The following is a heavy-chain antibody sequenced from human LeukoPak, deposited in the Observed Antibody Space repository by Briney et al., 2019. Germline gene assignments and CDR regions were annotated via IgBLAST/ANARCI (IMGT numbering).Heavy chain of an antibody. V-gene: IGHV1-69*13. CDR3: ARSPQGYCSSTSCYTRPYWFDP. J-gene: IGHJ5*02. D-gene: IGHD2-2*02. Sequence: ASVKVSCKPSGDTFSNYAINWVRQAPGQGLEWMGGIIPIFGTANYAQKFQGRVTITADESTSTAYMELSSLRSEDTAVYYCARSPQGYCSSTSCYTRPYWFDPWGQGTLVTVSS. CDR2: IIPIFGTA. CDR1: GDTFSNYA.